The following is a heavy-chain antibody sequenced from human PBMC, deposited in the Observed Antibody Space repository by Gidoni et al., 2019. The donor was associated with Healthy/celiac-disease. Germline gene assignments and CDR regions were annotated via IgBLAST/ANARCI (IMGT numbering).Heavy chain of an antibody. D-gene: IGHD3-10*01. CDR2: IYTSGST. CDR3: ARESAMVRGGYYYYYGMDV. CDR1: GGSISRGSYY. V-gene: IGHV4-61*02. Sequence: QVQLQESGPGLVKPSQTLSLTCTVSGGSISRGSYYWSWIRQPAGKGLEWIGRIYTSGSTNYNPSLKSRVTISVDTSKNQFSLKLSSVTAADTAVYYCARESAMVRGGYYYYYGMDVWGQGTTVTVSS. J-gene: IGHJ6*02.